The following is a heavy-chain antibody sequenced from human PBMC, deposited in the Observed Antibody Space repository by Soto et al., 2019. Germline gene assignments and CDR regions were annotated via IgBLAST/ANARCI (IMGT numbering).Heavy chain of an antibody. D-gene: IGHD3-10*01. J-gene: IGHJ4*02. CDR1: GYTITSYA. CDR2: INAGNGNT. V-gene: IGHV1-3*01. Sequence: GASVKVSCKASGYTITSYAMHWVRQAPGQRLEWMGWINAGNGNTKYSQKFQGRVTITRDTSASTAYMELSSLRSEDTAVYYCARARYYYGSGPPGYWGQGTLVTVSS. CDR3: ARARYYYGSGPPGY.